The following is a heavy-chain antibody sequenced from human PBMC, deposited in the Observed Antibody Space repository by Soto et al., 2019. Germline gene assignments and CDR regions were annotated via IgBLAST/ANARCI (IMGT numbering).Heavy chain of an antibody. V-gene: IGHV1-2*02. D-gene: IGHD1-1*01. Sequence: SVKVSCKASGYTFTGYYMHWVRQAPGQGLEWMGWINPNSGDTHFAQNFQGRVTMTSDTSISTAYIELSRLRSDHTAVYYCAREGIATTCLGAHDPWGQRILVT. J-gene: IGHJ5*02. CDR1: GYTFTGYY. CDR3: AREGIATTCLGAHDP. CDR2: INPNSGDT.